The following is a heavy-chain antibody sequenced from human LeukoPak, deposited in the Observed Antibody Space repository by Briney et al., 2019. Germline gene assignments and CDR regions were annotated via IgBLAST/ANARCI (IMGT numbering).Heavy chain of an antibody. D-gene: IGHD6-13*01. CDR3: ARRGGSSSTHFDY. Sequence: SETLSLTCAVYIGSFSGYYWSWIRQPPGKGLEWIGEINHSGSTNYNPSLKSRVTISVDTSKNQFSLKLSSVTAADTAVYYCARRGGSSSTHFDYWGQGTLVTVSS. J-gene: IGHJ4*02. CDR1: IGSFSGYY. CDR2: INHSGST. V-gene: IGHV4-34*01.